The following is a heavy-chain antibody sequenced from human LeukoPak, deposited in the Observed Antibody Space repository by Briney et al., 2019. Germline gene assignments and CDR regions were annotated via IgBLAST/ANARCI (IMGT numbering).Heavy chain of an antibody. D-gene: IGHD3-10*01. J-gene: IGHJ4*02. Sequence: PSETLSLICTVSGGSISSYYWSWIRQPPGKGLEWIAYLFYSGSTDYNPSLESRVTISVDTSKNQFSLKLRSVTAADTAVYYCATVAVIRGVTYFDYWGQGTLVTVSS. V-gene: IGHV4-59*01. CDR3: ATVAVIRGVTYFDY. CDR1: GGSISSYY. CDR2: LFYSGST.